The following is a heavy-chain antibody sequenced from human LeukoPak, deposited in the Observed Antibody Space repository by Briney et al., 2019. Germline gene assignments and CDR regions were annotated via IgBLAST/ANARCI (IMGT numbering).Heavy chain of an antibody. CDR2: ITTSIDII. CDR1: GFTLSSYN. CDR3: VRDHNYYFGY. Sequence: GGSLRLSCAASGFTLSSYNMNWVRQAPGKGLEWISYITTSIDIISYADSVKGRFTISRDNAKDSLYLQMDSLRDEDTAVYYCVRDHNYYFGYWGQGILVTVSA. J-gene: IGHJ4*02. V-gene: IGHV3-48*02.